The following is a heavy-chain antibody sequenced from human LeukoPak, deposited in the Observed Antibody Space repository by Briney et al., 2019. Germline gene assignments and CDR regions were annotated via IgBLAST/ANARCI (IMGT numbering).Heavy chain of an antibody. V-gene: IGHV4-34*01. CDR1: GGSFSGYY. CDR3: ARDVDYVNPRHDY. Sequence: SETLSLTCAVYGGSFSGYYWSWIRQPPGKGLEWIGEINHSGSTNYNPSLKSRVTISVDTSKNQFSLKLSSVTAADTAVYYCARDVDYVNPRHDYWGRGTLVTVSS. D-gene: IGHD4/OR15-4a*01. CDR2: INHSGST. J-gene: IGHJ4*02.